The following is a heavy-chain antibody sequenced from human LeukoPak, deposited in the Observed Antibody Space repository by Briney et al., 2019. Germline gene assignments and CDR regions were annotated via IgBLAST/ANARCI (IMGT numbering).Heavy chain of an antibody. V-gene: IGHV3-64D*06. CDR3: VKGVVVVTARAFDY. Sequence: GGSLRLSCSASGVAFSSYAMHWVRQAPGKGREYVSVISSNGSSTYYADSVKGRFTISRDNSKNTLYLQMSSLRAEDTAVYYCVKGVVVVTARAFDYWGQGTLVTVSS. CDR1: GVAFSSYA. J-gene: IGHJ4*02. CDR2: ISSNGSST. D-gene: IGHD2-21*02.